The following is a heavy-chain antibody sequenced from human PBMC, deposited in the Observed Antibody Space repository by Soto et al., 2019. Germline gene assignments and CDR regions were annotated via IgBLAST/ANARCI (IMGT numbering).Heavy chain of an antibody. CDR2: IIPIFGTA. V-gene: IGHV1-69*13. D-gene: IGHD3-10*01. CDR3: ARGSSPPQYGSGSYPYDY. Sequence: SVKVSCKASGGTFSSYAISWVRQAPGQGLEWMGGIIPIFGTANYAQKFQGRVTITADESTSTAYMELSSLRSEDTAVYYCARGSSPPQYGSGSYPYDYWGQGTLVTVSS. CDR1: GGTFSSYA. J-gene: IGHJ4*02.